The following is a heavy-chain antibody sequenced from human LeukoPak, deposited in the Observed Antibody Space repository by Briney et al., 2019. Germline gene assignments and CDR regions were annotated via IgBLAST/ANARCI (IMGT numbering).Heavy chain of an antibody. J-gene: IGHJ3*02. CDR2: ISGSGGST. CDR3: ATRIAVAGIRSAFDI. CDR1: GFTFSSYA. Sequence: GGSLRLSCAASGFTFSSYAMSWVRQAPGKGPEWVSAISGSGGSTYYADSVKGRFTISRDNSKNTLYLQMNSLRAEDTAVYYCATRIAVAGIRSAFDIWGQGTMVTVSS. V-gene: IGHV3-23*01. D-gene: IGHD6-19*01.